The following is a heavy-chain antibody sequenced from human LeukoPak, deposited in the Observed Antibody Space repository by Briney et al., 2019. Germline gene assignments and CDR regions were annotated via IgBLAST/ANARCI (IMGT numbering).Heavy chain of an antibody. V-gene: IGHV3-23*01. CDR1: GFTFSRYA. J-gene: IGHJ4*02. CDR3: AKGIYSSGWFDY. D-gene: IGHD6-19*01. CDR2: ISGSGGST. Sequence: GGSLRLSSAASGFTFSRYAISWVRQASAKGGGWGSAISGSGGSTYYADSVKGRFTISRDNSKNTLYQQMNSLRAEDTAVYYCAKGIYSSGWFDYWGQGTLVTVSS.